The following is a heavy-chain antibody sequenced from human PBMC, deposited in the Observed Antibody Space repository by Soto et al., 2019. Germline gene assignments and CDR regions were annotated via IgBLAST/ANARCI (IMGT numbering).Heavy chain of an antibody. CDR1: GGSISSYY. V-gene: IGHV4-59*01. CDR2: IYYSGST. J-gene: IGHJ4*02. Sequence: PSETLSLTCTVSGGSISSYYWSWIRQPPGKGLEWIGYIYYSGSTNYNPSLKSRVTISVDTSKNQFALKLSSVTAADTAVYYCARAEDTAMVPIHYWGQGTLVTVSS. CDR3: ARAEDTAMVPIHY. D-gene: IGHD5-18*01.